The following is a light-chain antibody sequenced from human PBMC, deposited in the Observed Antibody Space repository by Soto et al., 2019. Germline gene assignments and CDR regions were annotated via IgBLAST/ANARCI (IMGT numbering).Light chain of an antibody. J-gene: IGLJ1*01. CDR2: EGS. CDR1: ISDVGSYNL. Sequence: QSALTQPASVSGSPGQSITISCTGTISDVGSYNLVSWYQQHPGKAPKLVIYEGSKRPSGVSNRFSGSKSGNTASLTISGLQAEDEADYYCCSYAGSSTYVFGTGTKVTVL. CDR3: CSYAGSSTYV. V-gene: IGLV2-23*01.